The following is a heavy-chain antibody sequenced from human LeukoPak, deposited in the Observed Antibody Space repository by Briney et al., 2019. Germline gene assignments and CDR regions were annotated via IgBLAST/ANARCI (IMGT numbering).Heavy chain of an antibody. Sequence: PGGSLRLSCAASGFTFSSYAMSWVRQAPGKGLEWVSSISGNGGSTYYAVSVQGRFAISRDNSKNTPYLQMNSLKVEDTAVYYCAKNRWAARIIIDAFDIWGQGTMVTVSS. CDR1: GFTFSSYA. J-gene: IGHJ3*02. CDR3: AKNRWAARIIIDAFDI. D-gene: IGHD6-6*01. V-gene: IGHV3-23*01. CDR2: ISGNGGST.